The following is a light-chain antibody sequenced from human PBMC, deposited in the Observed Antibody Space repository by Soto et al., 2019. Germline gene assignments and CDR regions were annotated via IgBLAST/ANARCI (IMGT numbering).Light chain of an antibody. Sequence: EIVLTQSPGSLSLSPGERATLSCRASHSVSSSYLAWYQQKPGQAPRLLIYGASSRATGIPDRFSGSGSGTDFTLTINSLQPEDFAVYYCQQYGRSKTFGQGTKVDIK. V-gene: IGKV3-20*01. CDR3: QQYGRSKT. CDR2: GAS. J-gene: IGKJ1*01. CDR1: HSVSSSY.